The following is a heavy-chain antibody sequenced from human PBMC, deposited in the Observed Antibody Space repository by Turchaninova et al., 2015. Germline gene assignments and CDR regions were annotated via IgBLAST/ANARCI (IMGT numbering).Heavy chain of an antibody. J-gene: IGHJ4*02. V-gene: IGHV3-23*01. CDR1: GFTFSPST. CDR2: LMDNGGST. D-gene: IGHD3-3*01. Sequence: EVQLLDSGGGLVQPGGSLSLSCAASGFTFSPSTMNLVRQAPGRGLEWVSTLMDNGGSTYYADSVRGRFTISRDNSKNTLYLQLNSLRAEDTALYYCAKALNRDFSDFDCWGQGTLVTVSS. CDR3: AKALNRDFSDFDC.